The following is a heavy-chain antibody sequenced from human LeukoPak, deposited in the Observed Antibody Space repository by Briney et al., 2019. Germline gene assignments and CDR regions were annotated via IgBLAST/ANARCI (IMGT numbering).Heavy chain of an antibody. J-gene: IGHJ4*02. CDR3: ARQGYTASHFSHDY. CDR2: IYTTGST. V-gene: IGHV4-4*07. D-gene: IGHD5-12*01. CDR1: GGSINSYY. Sequence: SDTLSLTCTVSGGSINSYYWSWVRQPAGKGLEWIGRIYTTGSTNYNPSLKSRVTMSIDTSKNQFSLNLNSVTAADTAIYYCARQGYTASHFSHDYWGQGTLVTVSS.